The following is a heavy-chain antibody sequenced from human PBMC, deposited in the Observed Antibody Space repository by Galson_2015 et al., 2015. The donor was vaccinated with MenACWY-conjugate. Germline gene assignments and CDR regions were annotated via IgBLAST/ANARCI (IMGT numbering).Heavy chain of an antibody. CDR2: IYYSGST. Sequence: ETLSLTCTVSGGSISYYYWSWIRQPPGKELEWIGYIYYSGSTNYDPSLKTRVTISVDTSKNQFSLRLSSVTAADTALYYCARGSTRDKFDPWGQGTLVTVSS. CDR3: ARGSTRDKFDP. CDR1: GGSISYYY. J-gene: IGHJ5*02. V-gene: IGHV4-59*01.